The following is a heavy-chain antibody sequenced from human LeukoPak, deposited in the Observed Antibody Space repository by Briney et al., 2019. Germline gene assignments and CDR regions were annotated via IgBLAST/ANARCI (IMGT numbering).Heavy chain of an antibody. CDR2: MDPEGSKR. Sequence: GGPVRLSCAVSGFSLRTYRVTWVRQAPGQGREWVANMDPEGSKRYYSDSVKSPFTTSIDHAKNSLYLQMNSLRAEDTAVYYCARDLNIEAVPDVSYYDAFDLWGQGTTVTVSS. CDR3: ARDLNIEAVPDVSYYDAFDL. V-gene: IGHV3-7*01. CDR1: GFSLRTYR. D-gene: IGHD2-2*01. J-gene: IGHJ3*01.